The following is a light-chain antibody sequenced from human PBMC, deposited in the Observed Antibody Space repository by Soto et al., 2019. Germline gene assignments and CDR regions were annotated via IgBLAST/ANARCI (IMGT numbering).Light chain of an antibody. CDR1: SVHSSYA. CDR3: QTWGTGSHVV. V-gene: IGLV4-69*01. J-gene: IGLJ2*01. CDR2: LDSDGSH. Sequence: QLVLTQSPSSSASLGTSVKLTCTLRSVHSSYAIAWHQQQPEKVPRYLMKLDSDGSHTKGDAIPDRFSGSSSGAERYLTISSLQSADEADYYCQTWGTGSHVVFGGGTKLTVL.